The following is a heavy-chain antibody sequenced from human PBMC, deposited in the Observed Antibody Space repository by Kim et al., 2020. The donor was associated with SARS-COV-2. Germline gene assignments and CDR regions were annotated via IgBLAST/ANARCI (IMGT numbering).Heavy chain of an antibody. CDR1: GYTFPDKF. Sequence: ASVKVSCKASGYTFPDKFLHWVRQAPGHGLEWVGTINPNGGSTYYARNFQGRVTMTRDMSTSTVYMELDGLTSDDTAVFFCARDSAGHYDSSIFDYWGQG. D-gene: IGHD3-22*01. J-gene: IGHJ4*02. V-gene: IGHV1-46*01. CDR2: INPNGGST. CDR3: ARDSAGHYDSSIFDY.